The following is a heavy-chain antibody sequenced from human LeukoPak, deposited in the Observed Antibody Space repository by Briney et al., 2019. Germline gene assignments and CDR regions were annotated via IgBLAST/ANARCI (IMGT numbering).Heavy chain of an antibody. Sequence: PGGSLRLSCAASGFTFSSYEMNWVRQAPGKGLEWVSYISSSGDTIYYTDSVKGRFTISRDNAKNSLYLQMNSLRAEDTVVYYCAREGTGRYYYYYYMDVWGKGTTVTISS. CDR3: AREGTGRYYYYYYMDV. V-gene: IGHV3-48*03. CDR2: ISSSGDTI. D-gene: IGHD1-1*01. CDR1: GFTFSSYE. J-gene: IGHJ6*03.